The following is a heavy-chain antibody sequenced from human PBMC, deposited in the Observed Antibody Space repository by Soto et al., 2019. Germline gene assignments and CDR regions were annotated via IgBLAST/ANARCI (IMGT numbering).Heavy chain of an antibody. J-gene: IGHJ4*02. Sequence: SVKVSCKASGGTFSSYAISWVRQAPGQGFEWMGGIIPIFGTANYAQKFQGRVTITADESTSTAYMELSSLRSEDTAVYYCARGQRYSYGSYKFDYWGQGTLVTVSS. CDR1: GGTFSSYA. V-gene: IGHV1-69*13. D-gene: IGHD5-18*01. CDR2: IIPIFGTA. CDR3: ARGQRYSYGSYKFDY.